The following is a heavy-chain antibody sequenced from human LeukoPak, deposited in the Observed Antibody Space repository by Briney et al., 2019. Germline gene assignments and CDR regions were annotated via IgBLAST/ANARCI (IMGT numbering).Heavy chain of an antibody. V-gene: IGHV1-69*05. Sequence: GASVKVSCKASGGTFSSYAISWVRQAPGQGLEWMGGIIPIFGTANYAQKLQGRVTMTTDTSTSTAYMELRSLRSDDTAVYYCATYTYSSGWPGSGYWGQGTLVTVSS. J-gene: IGHJ4*02. CDR1: GGTFSSYA. CDR2: IIPIFGTA. D-gene: IGHD6-19*01. CDR3: ATYTYSSGWPGSGY.